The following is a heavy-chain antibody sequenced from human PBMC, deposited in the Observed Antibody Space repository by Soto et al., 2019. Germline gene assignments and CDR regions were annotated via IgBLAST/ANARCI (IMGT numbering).Heavy chain of an antibody. CDR1: GFTFSSYW. J-gene: IGHJ4*01. CDR3: AVYGYGVSAAAY. D-gene: IGHD4-17*01. Sequence: SLRLSCAASGFTFSSYWMSWVRQAPGKGLEWVANIKQDGSEKYYVDSVKGRFTISRDNAKNSLYLQLNSLRPEDTAVYYCAVYGYGVSAAAYWGHGTLVTVSS. V-gene: IGHV3-7*03. CDR2: IKQDGSEK.